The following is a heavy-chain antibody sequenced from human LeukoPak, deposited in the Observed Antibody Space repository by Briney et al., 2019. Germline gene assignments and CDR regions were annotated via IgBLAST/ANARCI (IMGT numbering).Heavy chain of an antibody. D-gene: IGHD1-26*01. V-gene: IGHV4-59*01. CDR3: ARSGVGATTPLDY. CDR2: IYYSGST. CDR1: GGSISSYY. J-gene: IGHJ4*02. Sequence: SGTLSLTCTVSGGSISSYYWSWIRQPPGKGLEWIGYIYYSGSTNYNPSLKSRVTISVDTSKNQFSLKLSSVTAADTAVYYCARSGVGATTPLDYWGQGTLVTVSS.